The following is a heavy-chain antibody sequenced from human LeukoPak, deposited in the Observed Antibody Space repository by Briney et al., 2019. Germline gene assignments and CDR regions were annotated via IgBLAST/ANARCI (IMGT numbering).Heavy chain of an antibody. Sequence: GGSLRLSCAASGFTFSDYYMTWIRQAPGKGLEWVSYISNTGGTIYYADSVKGRFTISRDNAKNTLYLQMNGLQTDDTAVYYCATDLRYGSNFFFQYWGLGTLVAVSS. J-gene: IGHJ4*02. CDR2: ISNTGGTI. CDR3: ATDLRYGSNFFFQY. V-gene: IGHV3-11*04. D-gene: IGHD5-18*01. CDR1: GFTFSDYY.